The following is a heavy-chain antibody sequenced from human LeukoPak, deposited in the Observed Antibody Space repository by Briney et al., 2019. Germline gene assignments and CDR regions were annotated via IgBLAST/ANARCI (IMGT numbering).Heavy chain of an antibody. D-gene: IGHD6-13*01. J-gene: IGHJ6*02. Sequence: QPGGSLRLSCAASGFTFSSYGMHWFRQAPGKGLEWVAVISYDGSNKYYADSVKGRFTISRDNSKNTLYLQMNSLRAEDTAVYYCAKDLRAAAVDYGMDVWGQGTTVTVSS. CDR3: AKDLRAAAVDYGMDV. CDR2: ISYDGSNK. CDR1: GFTFSSYG. V-gene: IGHV3-30*18.